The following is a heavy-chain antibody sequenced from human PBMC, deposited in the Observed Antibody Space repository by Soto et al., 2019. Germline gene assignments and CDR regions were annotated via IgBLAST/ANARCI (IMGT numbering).Heavy chain of an antibody. CDR2: ISYDGSLQ. V-gene: IGHV3-30*18. CDR1: EFTSGILA. D-gene: IGHD1-1*01. CDR3: AKAGLAPGTTPSLTFFDY. J-gene: IGHJ4*02. Sequence: SLRLACVASEFTSGILALRWVRPAPGKGLEWVTVISYDGSLQYYADSVKGRFTISRDISKNTVDLQMNSLRPGDTAVYYCAKAGLAPGTTPSLTFFDYWGQGTLVTVSS.